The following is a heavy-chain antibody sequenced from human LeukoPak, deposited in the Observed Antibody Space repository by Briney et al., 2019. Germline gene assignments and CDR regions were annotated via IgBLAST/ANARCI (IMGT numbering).Heavy chain of an antibody. CDR2: IYSGGST. D-gene: IGHD3-22*01. J-gene: IGHJ4*02. Sequence: GGSLRLSCAASGFTVSSNYMSWVRQAPGKGLEWVSVIYSGGSTYYADSVRGRFTISRDNSKNTLYLQMNSLRAEDTAVFYCAKRDSSGSYYFDYWGQGTLVTVSS. CDR3: AKRDSSGSYYFDY. CDR1: GFTVSSNY. V-gene: IGHV3-53*01.